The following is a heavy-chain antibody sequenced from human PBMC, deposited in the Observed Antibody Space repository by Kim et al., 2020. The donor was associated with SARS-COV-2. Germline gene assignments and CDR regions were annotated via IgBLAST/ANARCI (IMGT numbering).Heavy chain of an antibody. CDR2: ISSSSRYI. Sequence: GGSLRLSCAASGFTFSSYSINWVRQAPGKGLEWVSSISSSSRYIYYADSVKGRFPISRDNAKTSLYLQMNSLRAEEPAVSYCAGGTVGATTFDYCGQGT. D-gene: IGHD1-26*01. CDR1: GFTFSSYS. J-gene: IGHJ4*02. V-gene: IGHV3-21*01. CDR3: AGGTVGATTFDY.